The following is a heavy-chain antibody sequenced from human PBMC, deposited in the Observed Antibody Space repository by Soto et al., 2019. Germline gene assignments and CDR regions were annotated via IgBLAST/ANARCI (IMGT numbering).Heavy chain of an antibody. Sequence: SSETLSLTCAVSGYSISSGYYWGWIRQPPGKGLEWIGSIYHSGSTYYNPSLKSRVTISVDTSKNQFSLKLSSVTAADTAVYYCARDRGGLPFNPLGYWGQGTLVTVSS. CDR3: ARDRGGLPFNPLGY. V-gene: IGHV4-38-2*02. J-gene: IGHJ4*02. D-gene: IGHD5-18*01. CDR1: GYSISSGYY. CDR2: IYHSGST.